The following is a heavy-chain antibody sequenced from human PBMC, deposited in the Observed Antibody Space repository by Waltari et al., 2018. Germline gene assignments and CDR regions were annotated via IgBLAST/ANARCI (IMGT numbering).Heavy chain of an antibody. CDR3: ARRPYYYDSSGHFDY. J-gene: IGHJ4*02. Sequence: QVQLQESGPGLVKPSQTLSLTCTVSGGSISSGSYYWSWIRQPAGKGLEWIGYIYTSGSTNYNPSLKSRVTISVDTSKNQFSLKLSSVTAADTAVYYCARRPYYYDSSGHFDYWGQGTLVTVSS. V-gene: IGHV4-61*09. CDR1: GGSISSGSYY. D-gene: IGHD3-22*01. CDR2: IYTSGST.